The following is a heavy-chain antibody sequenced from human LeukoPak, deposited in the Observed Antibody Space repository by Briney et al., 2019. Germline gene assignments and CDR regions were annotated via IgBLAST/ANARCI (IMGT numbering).Heavy chain of an antibody. D-gene: IGHD1-26*01. Sequence: GGSLRLSCAASGFTFSSYAMSWVRQAPGKGLEWVSAISGSGGSTYYADSMKGRFTISRDNSKNTLYLQTNSLRAEDTAVYYCAKGKWELPYYFDYWGQGTLVTVSS. J-gene: IGHJ4*02. CDR1: GFTFSSYA. CDR3: AKGKWELPYYFDY. CDR2: ISGSGGST. V-gene: IGHV3-23*01.